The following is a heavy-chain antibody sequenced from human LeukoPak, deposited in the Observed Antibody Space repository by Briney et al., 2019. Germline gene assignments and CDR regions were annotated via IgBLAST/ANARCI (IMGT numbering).Heavy chain of an antibody. CDR3: AKAGSIRFDY. Sequence: GGSLRLSCVASGFTFSNYEMNWVRQAPGKGLEWLSHISSSGSTIYYTDSVKGRFTISRDNAKNSLYLQMDSLRAEDTAVYYCAKAGSIRFDYWGQGTLVTVSS. V-gene: IGHV3-48*03. CDR2: ISSSGSTI. J-gene: IGHJ4*02. CDR1: GFTFSNYE. D-gene: IGHD1-26*01.